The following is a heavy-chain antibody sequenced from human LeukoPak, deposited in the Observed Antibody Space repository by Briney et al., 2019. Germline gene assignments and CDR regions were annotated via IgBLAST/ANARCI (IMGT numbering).Heavy chain of an antibody. CDR3: AKGTYSSSPRDY. Sequence: PGGSLRLSCAASGFTFSNYAVSWVRQAPGKGLEWVSSISGSGGTTYYADSVKGRFTISRDNSKKTLFLQMNSLRAEDTAVYYCAKGTYSSSPRDYWGQGTLVTVSS. V-gene: IGHV3-23*01. CDR1: GFTFSNYA. D-gene: IGHD6-6*01. J-gene: IGHJ4*02. CDR2: ISGSGGTT.